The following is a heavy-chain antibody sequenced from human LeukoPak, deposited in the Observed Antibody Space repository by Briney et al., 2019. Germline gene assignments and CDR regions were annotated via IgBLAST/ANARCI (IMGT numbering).Heavy chain of an antibody. CDR2: ISSSGSTI. CDR1: GFTFSTYW. CDR3: AREGQYYFDY. J-gene: IGHJ4*02. Sequence: GGSLRLSCAASGFTFSTYWMSRVRQAPGKGLEWVSYISSSGSTIYYADSVKGRFTISRDNAKNSLYLQMNSLRAEDTAVYYCAREGQYYFDYWGQGTLVTVSS. D-gene: IGHD6-19*01. V-gene: IGHV3-48*04.